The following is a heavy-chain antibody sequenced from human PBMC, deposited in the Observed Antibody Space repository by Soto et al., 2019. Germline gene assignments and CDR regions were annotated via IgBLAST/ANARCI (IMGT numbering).Heavy chain of an antibody. V-gene: IGHV3-21*01. CDR3: ARGGCSSTSCYATYYYYGMDV. J-gene: IGHJ6*02. CDR1: GFTFSSYS. Sequence: EVQLVESGGGLVKPGGSLRLSCAASGFTFSSYSMNWVRQAPGKGLEWVSSISSSSSYIYYADSVKGRFTIPRDNAKNALYLPMNSLRAEDTAVYYCARGGCSSTSCYATYYYYGMDVWGQGTTVTVSS. CDR2: ISSSSSYI. D-gene: IGHD2-2*01.